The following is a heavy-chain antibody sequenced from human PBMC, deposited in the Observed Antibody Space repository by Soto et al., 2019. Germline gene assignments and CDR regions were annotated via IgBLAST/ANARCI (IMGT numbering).Heavy chain of an antibody. J-gene: IGHJ3*02. Sequence: EVQLVESGGGLVKPGGSLRLSCAASGFTFSDYAMSWVRQAPGKGLEWVSGLGGSNSDTHYAASVEGRFTVSRDNSKSTLFLQMNSLRVEDTAVYYCAKDKVDHNSVWDPFDIWGQGTLVTVSS. V-gene: IGHV3-23*04. D-gene: IGHD2-15*01. CDR2: LGGSNSDT. CDR3: AKDKVDHNSVWDPFDI. CDR1: GFTFSDYA.